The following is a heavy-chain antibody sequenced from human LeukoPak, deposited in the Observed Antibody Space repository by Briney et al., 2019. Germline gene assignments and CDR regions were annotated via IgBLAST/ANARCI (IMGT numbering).Heavy chain of an antibody. CDR2: MRPDAHDG. V-gene: IGHV3-7*01. Sequence: PGGSLRLSCAASGFIFSHYCMTWVRQAPGEGLEGVAIMRPDAHDGLCVDSVRGRFTISRDYAKNSMYLQLNSLRAEDTAVYFCARAGWGSIDYWGQGALVTVSS. D-gene: IGHD7-27*01. J-gene: IGHJ4*02. CDR1: GFIFSHYC. CDR3: ARAGWGSIDY.